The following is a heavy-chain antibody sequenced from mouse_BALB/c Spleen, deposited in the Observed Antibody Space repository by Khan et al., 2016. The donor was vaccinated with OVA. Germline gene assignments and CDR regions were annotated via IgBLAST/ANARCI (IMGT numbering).Heavy chain of an antibody. CDR1: GYNIKDIY. CDR3: RISTIDA. V-gene: IGHV14-3*02. J-gene: IGHJ2*01. Sequence: VQLKESGAELVKPAASLTLSCTASGYNIKDIYIHWVKQRPEKGLERIRRTDPANGNTKYDPKFQGKATITADTSANTAYMQLSSLTSEDTAVYYCRISTIDAWGQGTTLTVSS. CDR2: TDPANGNT.